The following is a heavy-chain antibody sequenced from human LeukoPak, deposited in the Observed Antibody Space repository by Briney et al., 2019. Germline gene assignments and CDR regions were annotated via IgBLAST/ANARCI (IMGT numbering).Heavy chain of an antibody. CDR3: ARHQDGPAWGYLQH. CDR1: GFTFSDYY. J-gene: IGHJ1*01. CDR2: ISSSSSSM. V-gene: IGHV3-11*04. Sequence: GGSLRLSCAASGFTFSDYYMSWIRQAPGKGLEWVSYISSSSSSMLYADSMKGRFTISRDNAKNLLYLQMNSLRAEDTAVYYCARHQDGPAWGYLQHWGQGTLVTVSS. D-gene: IGHD7-27*01.